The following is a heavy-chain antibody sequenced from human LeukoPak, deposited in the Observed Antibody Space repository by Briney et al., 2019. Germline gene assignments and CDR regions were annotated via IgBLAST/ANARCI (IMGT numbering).Heavy chain of an antibody. CDR3: ARHPFATPFDY. J-gene: IGHJ4*02. Sequence: SETLSLTCAVYGGSFSGYYWSWIRQPPGKGLEWIGELNHSGSTNYNPSLKSRVTVSVDTSKNQFSLRLSSVTAADTAVYYCARHPFATPFDYWGPGTLVTVSS. V-gene: IGHV4-34*01. D-gene: IGHD2-15*01. CDR2: LNHSGST. CDR1: GGSFSGYY.